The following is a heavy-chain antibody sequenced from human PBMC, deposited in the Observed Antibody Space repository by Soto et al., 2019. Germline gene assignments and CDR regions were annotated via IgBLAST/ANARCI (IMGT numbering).Heavy chain of an antibody. CDR2: IIPIFGTP. J-gene: IGHJ4*02. V-gene: IGHV1-69*01. Sequence: QVQLVQSGVEVKKPGSSVKISCKAFGGSFSDYAISWVRQAPGQGLEWMGGIIPIFGTPTYAQKFQDRVTFTAHESTNTAYMELSRLTAEDTAVYYWARDRAPRGCSYLDLLGQGTQVTVSS. CDR3: ARDRAPRGCSYLDL. CDR1: GGSFSDYA. D-gene: IGHD1-26*01.